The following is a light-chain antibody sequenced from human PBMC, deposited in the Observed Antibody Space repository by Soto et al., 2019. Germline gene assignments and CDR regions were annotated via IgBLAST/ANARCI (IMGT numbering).Light chain of an antibody. CDR3: QQGYSTPRT. V-gene: IGKV1-39*01. J-gene: IGKJ1*01. Sequence: DIQMTQSPFSLSASVGDRVTITCRASQSINSYLNWYQQKPGKAPKLLIYAASSLQSGVPSRFSGSGSGTDFTLTISSLQPEDFATYYCQQGYSTPRTFGQGTKVEIK. CDR2: AAS. CDR1: QSINSY.